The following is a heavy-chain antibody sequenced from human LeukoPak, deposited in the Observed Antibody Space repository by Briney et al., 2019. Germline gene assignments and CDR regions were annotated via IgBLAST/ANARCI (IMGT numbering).Heavy chain of an antibody. CDR2: INPNSGGT. CDR3: ARDPGYYDSSGYDY. D-gene: IGHD3-22*01. V-gene: IGHV1-2*02. CDR1: GYTFTGYY. J-gene: IGHJ4*02. Sequence: ASVKVSCKASGYTFTGYYMHWVRQAPGQRLEWMGWINPNSGGTNYAQKFQGRVTMTRDTSISTAYMELSRLRSDDTAVYYCARDPGYYDSSGYDYWGQGTLVTVSS.